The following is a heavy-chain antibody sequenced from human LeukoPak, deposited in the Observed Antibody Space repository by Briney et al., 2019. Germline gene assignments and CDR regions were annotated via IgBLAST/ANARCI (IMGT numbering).Heavy chain of an antibody. CDR2: ISSSSSYI. Sequence: VGSLRLSCAASGVTFSSYSMNCVPQAPGKGVEWVSSISSSSSYIYYADSVKGRFTISRDNAKNSLYLQMNSLRAEDTAVYYCARDTGYSSSWYDYWGQGTLVTVSS. D-gene: IGHD6-13*01. J-gene: IGHJ4*02. V-gene: IGHV3-21*01. CDR3: ARDTGYSSSWYDY. CDR1: GVTFSSYS.